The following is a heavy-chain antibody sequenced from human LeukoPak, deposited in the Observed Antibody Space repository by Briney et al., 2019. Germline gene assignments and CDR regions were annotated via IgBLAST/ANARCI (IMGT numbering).Heavy chain of an antibody. V-gene: IGHV4-61*01. Sequence: SGTLSLTCAVSGGSISSSYYWSWIRQPPGKGLEWIGYIYYSGSTNYNPSLKSRVTISVDTSKNQFSLKLSSVTAADTAVYYCASLRFLEWLYFDYWGQGTLVTVSS. CDR1: GGSISSSYY. CDR2: IYYSGST. CDR3: ASLRFLEWLYFDY. D-gene: IGHD3-3*01. J-gene: IGHJ4*02.